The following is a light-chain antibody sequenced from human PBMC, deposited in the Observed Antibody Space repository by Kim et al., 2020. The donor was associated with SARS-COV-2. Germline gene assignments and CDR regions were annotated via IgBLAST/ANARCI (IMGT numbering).Light chain of an antibody. V-gene: IGKV3-15*01. J-gene: IGKJ4*01. CDR3: QQYNNWPPS. CDR2: AAS. CDR1: QSLSSN. Sequence: GSQGERATLSCRASQSLSSNLAWYQQKPGQAPRLLIYAASTRATDIPARFSGSGSGTEFTLTISSLQSEDFAVYYCQQYNNWPPSFGGGTKVDIK.